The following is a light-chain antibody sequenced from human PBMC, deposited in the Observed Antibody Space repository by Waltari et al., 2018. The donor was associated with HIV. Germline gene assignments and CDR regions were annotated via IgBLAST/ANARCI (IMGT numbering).Light chain of an antibody. J-gene: IGLJ1*01. Sequence: QSALIQPASVSGSPGQSINISCTGTNSDVGGYNYVSWYQQDPGKAPKLIIFDVSKRPSGHSERVSGSRSGNTASLTISGLQADDEADYYCCSYAGSSTYVFGTGTKVTVL. CDR2: DVS. CDR1: NSDVGGYNY. CDR3: CSYAGSSTYV. V-gene: IGLV2-23*02.